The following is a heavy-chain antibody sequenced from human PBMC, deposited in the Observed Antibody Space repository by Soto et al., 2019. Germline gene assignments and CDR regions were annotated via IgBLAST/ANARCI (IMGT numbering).Heavy chain of an antibody. D-gene: IGHD2-21*01. CDR2: IYYSGST. V-gene: IGHV4-31*03. CDR1: GGSISSGGYY. Sequence: SETLSLTCTVSGGSISSGGYYWSWIRQHPGKGLEWIGYIYYSGSTYYNPSLKSRVTISVDTSKNQFSLKLSSVTAADTAVYYCAREYSSTYYYYYMDVWGKGTTVTVSS. CDR3: AREYSSTYYYYYMDV. J-gene: IGHJ6*03.